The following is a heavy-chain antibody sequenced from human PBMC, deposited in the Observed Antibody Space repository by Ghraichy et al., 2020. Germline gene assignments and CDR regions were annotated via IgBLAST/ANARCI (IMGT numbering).Heavy chain of an antibody. D-gene: IGHD6-13*01. J-gene: IGHJ4*02. CDR1: GYTFTSYD. Sequence: ASVKVSCKASGYTFTSYDISWARQAPGQGLEWMGWISRYNGNTNYAQKLQGRVTMTSDTSTSTAYMELRNLRSDDTAVYYCARRGAAVGYDYWGQGALVTVSS. V-gene: IGHV1-18*01. CDR3: ARRGAAVGYDY. CDR2: ISRYNGNT.